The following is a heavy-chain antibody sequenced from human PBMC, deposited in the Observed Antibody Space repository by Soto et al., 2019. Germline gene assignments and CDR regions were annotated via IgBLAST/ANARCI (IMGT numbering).Heavy chain of an antibody. Sequence: GESLKISCAASGFTFSSYAMSWVRQAPGKGLEWVSAISGSGGSTYYADSVKGRFTISRDNSKNTLYLQMNSLRAEDTAVYYCALDANWLSIYYWGQGTLVTVSS. J-gene: IGHJ4*02. V-gene: IGHV3-23*01. CDR3: ALDANWLSIYY. CDR2: ISGSGGST. CDR1: GFTFSSYA. D-gene: IGHD3-9*01.